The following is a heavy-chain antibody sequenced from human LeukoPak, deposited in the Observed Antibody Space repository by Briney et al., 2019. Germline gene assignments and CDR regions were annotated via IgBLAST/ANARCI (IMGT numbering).Heavy chain of an antibody. CDR3: ARHGDYYGSGTFDY. CDR1: GYSFTNYW. D-gene: IGHD3-10*01. V-gene: IGHV5-51*01. Sequence: GESLKISCKASGYSFTNYWIGWVRQMPGKGLEWMGINYQGDSDTNYSPSFQGQVPISADKSISTAYLQWRSLKASDTAMYYCARHGDYYGSGTFDYWGQGTLVTVSS. J-gene: IGHJ4*02. CDR2: NYQGDSDT.